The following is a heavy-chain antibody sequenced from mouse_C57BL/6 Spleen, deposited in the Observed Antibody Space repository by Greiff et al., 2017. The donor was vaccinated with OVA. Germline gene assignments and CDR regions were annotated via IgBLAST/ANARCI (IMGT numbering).Heavy chain of an antibody. CDR2: INSDGSST. J-gene: IGHJ4*01. CDR3: ARGGNWDERYAMDD. D-gene: IGHD4-1*01. Sequence: EVKLMESEGGLVQPGSSMKLSCTASGFTFSDYYMALVRPVPEKGLEWVANINSDGSSTYYLDSLKSRFIISRDKAKKGRELQMRSLKAEETDTYDCARGGNWDERYAMDDWGQGTSVTVSS. V-gene: IGHV5-16*01. CDR1: GFTFSDYY.